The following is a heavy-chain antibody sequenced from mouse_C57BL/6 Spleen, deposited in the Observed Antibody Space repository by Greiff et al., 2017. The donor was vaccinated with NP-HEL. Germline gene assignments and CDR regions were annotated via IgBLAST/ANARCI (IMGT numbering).Heavy chain of an antibody. Sequence: QVQLKQSGPELVKPGASVKISCKASGYAFSSSWMNWVKQRPGKGLEWIGRIYPGDGDTNYNGKFKGKATLTADKSSSTAYMQLSSLTSEDSAVYFCARKDYGSIYYFDYWGQGTTLTVSS. D-gene: IGHD1-1*01. CDR3: ARKDYGSIYYFDY. CDR2: IYPGDGDT. CDR1: GYAFSSSW. V-gene: IGHV1-82*01. J-gene: IGHJ2*01.